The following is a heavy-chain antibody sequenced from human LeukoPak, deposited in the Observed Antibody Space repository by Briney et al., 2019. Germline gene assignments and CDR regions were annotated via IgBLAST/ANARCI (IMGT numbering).Heavy chain of an antibody. D-gene: IGHD6-6*01. CDR2: INHSGST. CDR3: ASMGIAARRYYYYYYMDV. CDR1: GGSFSGYY. J-gene: IGHJ6*03. Sequence: TSETLSLTCAVYGGSFSGYYWSWIRQPPGKGLEWIGEINHSGSTNYNPSLKSRVTISVDTSKNQFSLKLSSVTAADTAVYYCASMGIAARRYYYYYYMDVWGKGTTVTVSS. V-gene: IGHV4-34*01.